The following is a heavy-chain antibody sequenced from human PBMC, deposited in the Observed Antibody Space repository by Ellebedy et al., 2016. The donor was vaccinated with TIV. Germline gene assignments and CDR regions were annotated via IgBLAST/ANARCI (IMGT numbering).Heavy chain of an antibody. CDR1: DGSIRAYY. V-gene: IGHV4-59*01. CDR3: ARGGATSSWHDAIFYFDY. Sequence: MPSETLSLTCTVSDGSIRAYYWSWIRQPPGKGLQWIGHLSHSGSTYYNPSLTSRVTISIDTSKNQLSLKLSSVTAADTAVYYCARGGATSSWHDAIFYFDYWGQGALVTVSS. J-gene: IGHJ4*02. D-gene: IGHD6-13*01. CDR2: LSHSGST.